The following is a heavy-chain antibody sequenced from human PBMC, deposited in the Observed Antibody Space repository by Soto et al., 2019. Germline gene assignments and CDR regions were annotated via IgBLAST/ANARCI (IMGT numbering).Heavy chain of an antibody. CDR2: IYYSGST. Sequence: QVQLQESGPGLVKPSETLSLTCTVSVGSISSYYWSWIRQPPGKGLEWIGYIYYSGSTNYNPSLKSRVTISVDTSKNQCSLKLSSVTAADTAVYYCARDRWGRDYWGQGTLVTFSS. CDR3: ARDRWGRDY. J-gene: IGHJ4*02. D-gene: IGHD7-27*01. CDR1: VGSISSYY. V-gene: IGHV4-59*01.